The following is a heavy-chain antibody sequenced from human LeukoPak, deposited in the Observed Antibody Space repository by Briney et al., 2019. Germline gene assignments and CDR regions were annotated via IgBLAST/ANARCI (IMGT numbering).Heavy chain of an antibody. CDR2: IIPILGIA. Sequence: ASVKVSCKASGVTFSSYAISWVRQAPGQGLEWMGRIIPILGIANYAQKFQGRVTITADKSTSTAYMELSSLRSEDTAVYYCAQQLIGKWFDPWGQGTLVTVSS. D-gene: IGHD6-13*01. V-gene: IGHV1-69*04. CDR1: GVTFSSYA. CDR3: AQQLIGKWFDP. J-gene: IGHJ5*02.